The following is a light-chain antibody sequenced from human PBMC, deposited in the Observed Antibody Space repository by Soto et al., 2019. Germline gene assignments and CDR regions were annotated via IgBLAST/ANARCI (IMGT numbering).Light chain of an antibody. CDR3: QQYDNVPPNT. CDR2: DAS. J-gene: IGKJ2*01. CDR1: QDISKY. V-gene: IGKV1-33*01. Sequence: DIQMTQSPSSLSASVGDRVTITCQASQDISKYLNWYQQKPGKAPKLLIYDASNLETGVPSRFXGSGSGTDFTFTITSLQPEDIATYYCQQYDNVPPNTFGQGTKLEI.